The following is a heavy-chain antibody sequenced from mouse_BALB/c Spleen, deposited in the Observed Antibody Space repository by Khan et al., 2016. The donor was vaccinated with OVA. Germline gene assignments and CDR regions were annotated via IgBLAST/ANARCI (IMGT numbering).Heavy chain of an antibody. D-gene: IGHD1-1*01. Sequence: QIQLVQSGPELKKPGETVKISCKASGYTFTNYGMNWVKQAPGKGLKWMGWINTNTGEPTYAEEFKGRFAFSLETSASTAYLQINHLKNEDTATYFVARGDYYGSNSCFGYWGQGTLVTVSA. J-gene: IGHJ3*01. CDR2: INTNTGEP. V-gene: IGHV9-3*02. CDR1: GYTFTNYG. CDR3: ARGDYYGSNSCFGY.